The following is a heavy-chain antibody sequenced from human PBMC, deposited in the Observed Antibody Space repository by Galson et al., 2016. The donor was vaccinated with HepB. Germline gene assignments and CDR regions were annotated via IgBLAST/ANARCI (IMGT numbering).Heavy chain of an antibody. J-gene: IGHJ6*02. V-gene: IGHV6-1*01. CDR1: GDSVSSNSAA. CDR2: TFYRSNWYH. CDR3: SRAYNWNFVMDV. Sequence: CAISGDSVSSNSAAWNWIRQSPSRGLEWLGRTFYRSNWYHDYAVSVQSRISIKPDTSKNQFSLQLNSLTPEDTAVYYCSRAYNWNFVMDVWGQGTTVTVSS. D-gene: IGHD1-1*01.